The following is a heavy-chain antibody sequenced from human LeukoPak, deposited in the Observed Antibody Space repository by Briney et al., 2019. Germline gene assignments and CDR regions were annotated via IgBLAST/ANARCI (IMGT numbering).Heavy chain of an antibody. D-gene: IGHD5-12*01. V-gene: IGHV3-30*02. J-gene: IGHJ6*03. Sequence: DSVKGRFTVSRDNSKNTLYLQMKSLRAEDTAVYYCAKGGGYEAQYYYYYYLDVWGKGTTVTISS. CDR3: AKGGGYEAQYYYYYYLDV.